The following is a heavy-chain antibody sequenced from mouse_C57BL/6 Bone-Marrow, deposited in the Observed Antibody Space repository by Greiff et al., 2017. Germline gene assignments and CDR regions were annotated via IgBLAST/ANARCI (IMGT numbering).Heavy chain of an antibody. J-gene: IGHJ2*01. CDR3: SAPINTARYFDY. D-gene: IGHD1-2*01. CDR1: GFNFKDYY. CDR2: IDPEDGDT. Sequence: EVQLQQSGAELVRPGASVKLSCTASGFNFKDYYMHWVKQRPEQGLEWMGWIDPEDGDTEYAPKFQGKATMTADTSSNTAYLQLSSLTSEDTAVYYCSAPINTARYFDYWGQGTTLPVSS. V-gene: IGHV14-1*01.